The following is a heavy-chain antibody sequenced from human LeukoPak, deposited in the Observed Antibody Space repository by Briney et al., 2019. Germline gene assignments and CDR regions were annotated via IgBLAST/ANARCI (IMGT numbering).Heavy chain of an antibody. CDR1: GYTFTNYD. CDR2: MNPNGGNT. CDR3: ARGPANSNYEASYYYYMDL. V-gene: IGHV1-8*03. Sequence: ASVKVSCKASGYTFTNYDINWVRQATGQGLEWMGWMNPNGGNTGYAEKFQGRVTITRDTSITTAYMELTILRSEDSAVYYCARGPANSNYEASYYYYMDLWGKGTTVTVSS. D-gene: IGHD4-11*01. J-gene: IGHJ6*03.